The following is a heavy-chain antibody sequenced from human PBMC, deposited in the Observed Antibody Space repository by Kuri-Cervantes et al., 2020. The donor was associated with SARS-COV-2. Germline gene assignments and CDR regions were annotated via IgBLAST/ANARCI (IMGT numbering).Heavy chain of an antibody. D-gene: IGHD4-17*01. CDR2: IYHSGST. J-gene: IGHJ6*02. Sequence: GSLRLSCTVSGGSISSGSYYWSWVRQPPGKGLEWIGEIYHSGSTNYNPSLKSRVTISVDKSKNQFSLKLSSVTAADTAVYYCARKVGGGDLYYYGMDVWGQGTTGTVSS. V-gene: IGHV4-4*02. CDR1: GGSISSGSYY. CDR3: ARKVGGGDLYYYGMDV.